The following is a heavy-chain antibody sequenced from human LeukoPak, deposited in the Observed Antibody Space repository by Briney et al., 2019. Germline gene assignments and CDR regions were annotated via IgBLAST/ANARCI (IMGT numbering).Heavy chain of an antibody. V-gene: IGHV3-11*04. CDR1: GFTFSDYY. CDR2: ISSSGSTI. D-gene: IGHD1-7*01. J-gene: IGHJ5*02. CDR3: AKEGSMGTNWFDP. Sequence: GGSLRLSCAASGFTFSDYYMSWIRQAPGKGLEWVSYISSSGSTIYYADSVKGRFTISRDNAKNSLYLQMNSLRAEDTAVYYCAKEGSMGTNWFDPWGQGTLVTVSS.